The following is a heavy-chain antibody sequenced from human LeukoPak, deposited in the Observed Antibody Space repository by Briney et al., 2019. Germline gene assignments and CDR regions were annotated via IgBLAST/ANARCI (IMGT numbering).Heavy chain of an antibody. D-gene: IGHD4-17*01. V-gene: IGHV1-69*04. CDR2: IIPILGIA. Sequence: GASVKVSCEASGGTFSSYAISWVRQAPGQGLEWMGRIIPILGIANYAQKFQGRVTITADKSTSTAYMELSSLRSEDTAVYYCASGGLQDSTATGFDYWGQGTLVTVSS. CDR3: ASGGLQDSTATGFDY. CDR1: GGTFSSYA. J-gene: IGHJ4*02.